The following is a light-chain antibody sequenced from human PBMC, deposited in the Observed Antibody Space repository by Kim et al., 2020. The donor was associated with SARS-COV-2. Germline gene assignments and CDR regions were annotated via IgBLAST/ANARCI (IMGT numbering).Light chain of an antibody. CDR3: QQYNNWLPGFT. Sequence: EIVMTQSPATLSVSPGERATLSCRASQSVSSNLAWYQQKPGQAPRLLIYGASIRATGIPARFSGSGSGTEFTLTISILQSEDFAVYYCQQYNNWLPGFTFGPGTKVDIK. J-gene: IGKJ3*01. CDR2: GAS. V-gene: IGKV3D-15*03. CDR1: QSVSSN.